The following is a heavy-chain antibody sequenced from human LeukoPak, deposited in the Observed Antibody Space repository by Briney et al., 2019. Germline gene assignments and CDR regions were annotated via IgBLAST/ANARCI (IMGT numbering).Heavy chain of an antibody. D-gene: IGHD6-6*01. CDR3: ARGVYSSSSMDY. CDR2: IYYSGST. CDR1: GGPISSGDCY. V-gene: IGHV4-30-4*01. J-gene: IGHJ4*02. Sequence: SQTLSLTCTVTGGPISSGDCYWSWIRQPPGKGLEWIGYIYYSGSTYYNPSLKSRVTISVDTSKNQFSLKLSSVTAADTAVYYCARGVYSSSSMDYWGQGTLVTVSS.